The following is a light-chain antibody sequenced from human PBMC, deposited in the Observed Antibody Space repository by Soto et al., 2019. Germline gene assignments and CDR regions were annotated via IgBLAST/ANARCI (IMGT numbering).Light chain of an antibody. CDR2: DVS. CDR1: SSDVGGYNY. Sequence: QSALTQPASVSGSPGQSIAISCTGTSSDVGGYNYVSWYQQHPGKAPKLMVYDVSNRPSWVSNRFSGSKSSNTASLTISGLQAEDEADYYCSSYTSSSTYVFGTGTKLTVL. J-gene: IGLJ1*01. CDR3: SSYTSSSTYV. V-gene: IGLV2-14*01.